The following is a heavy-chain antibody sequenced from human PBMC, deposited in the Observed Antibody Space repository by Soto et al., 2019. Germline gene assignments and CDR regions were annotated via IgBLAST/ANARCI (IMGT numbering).Heavy chain of an antibody. Sequence: SETLSLTCAVYGGSFSGYYWSWIRQPPGKGLEWIGEINHSGSTNYNPSLKSRVTISVDTSKNQFSLKLSSVTAADTAVYYCARAGAVTLDYWGQGTPVTVSS. CDR2: INHSGST. CDR1: GGSFSGYY. V-gene: IGHV4-34*01. J-gene: IGHJ4*02. D-gene: IGHD4-17*01. CDR3: ARAGAVTLDY.